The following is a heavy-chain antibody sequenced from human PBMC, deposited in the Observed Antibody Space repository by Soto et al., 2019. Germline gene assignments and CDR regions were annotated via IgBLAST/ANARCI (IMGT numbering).Heavy chain of an antibody. J-gene: IGHJ3*02. V-gene: IGHV4-34*01. CDR1: GGSFSGYY. CDR2: INHSGST. D-gene: IGHD3-10*01. Sequence: QVQLQQWGAGLLKPSETLSLTCAVYGGSFSGYYWSWIRQPPGKGLEWIGEINHSGSTNYNPSLKSRVTISVDTYKNQFSLKLSSVTAADTAVYYCRGYYYGSGSYYNDAFDIWGQGTMVTVSS. CDR3: RGYYYGSGSYYNDAFDI.